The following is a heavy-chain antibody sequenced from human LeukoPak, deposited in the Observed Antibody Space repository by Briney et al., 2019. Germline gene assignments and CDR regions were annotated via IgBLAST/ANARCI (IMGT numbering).Heavy chain of an antibody. CDR2: ISSSSSYI. CDR3: AGWGPRIQLWSERTDY. V-gene: IGHV3-21*01. Sequence: GGSLRLSCAASGFTFSSYSMNWVRQAPGKGLEWVSSISSSSSYIYYADSVKGRFTVSRDNSRNTLFLQMNSLRVEDTAVYYCAGWGPRIQLWSERTDYWGQGTLVTVSS. J-gene: IGHJ4*02. CDR1: GFTFSSYS. D-gene: IGHD5-18*01.